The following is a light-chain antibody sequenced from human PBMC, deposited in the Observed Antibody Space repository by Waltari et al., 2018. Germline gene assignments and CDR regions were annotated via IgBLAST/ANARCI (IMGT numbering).Light chain of an antibody. CDR3: QQYNKWPPYT. CDR1: QSVSSN. V-gene: IGKV3-15*01. Sequence: IVMTQSPATLSVSPGEGATLSCRASQSVSSNFAWYQQKPGQAPRLLIYDVSTRAIGIPARFSGSGSGTEFTLTISSLQSEDFAVYYCQQYNKWPPYTFGQGTKLEIK. J-gene: IGKJ2*01. CDR2: DVS.